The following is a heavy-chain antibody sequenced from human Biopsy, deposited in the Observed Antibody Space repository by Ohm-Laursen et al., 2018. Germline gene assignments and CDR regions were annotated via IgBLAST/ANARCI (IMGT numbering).Heavy chain of an antibody. CDR3: ARHSLDDFWSGAHYYFDY. Sequence: SETLSLTCSVSGGSISSRNHYWGWLRQPPGKGPEWIGHVYYSGNTFYNSSLESRVTVSVDTSKNQFHLRLTSMSASDTAVYYCARHSLDDFWSGAHYYFDYWGLGTLVTVSS. CDR1: GGSISSRNHY. D-gene: IGHD3-3*01. V-gene: IGHV4-39*01. J-gene: IGHJ4*02. CDR2: VYYSGNT.